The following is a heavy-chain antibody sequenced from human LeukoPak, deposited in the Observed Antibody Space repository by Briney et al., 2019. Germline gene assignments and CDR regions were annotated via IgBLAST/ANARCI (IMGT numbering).Heavy chain of an antibody. CDR3: ARGGMPTDY. Sequence: PSETLSLTCAVSGGSFTGYCWTWIRQPPGKGLEWIGEINHSGATNYNPSLKSRVTISVDTSSHQFSLKLTSVTAADTAVYYCARGGMPTDYWGQGTLVTVSS. J-gene: IGHJ4*02. V-gene: IGHV4-34*01. CDR2: INHSGAT. D-gene: IGHD2-2*01. CDR1: GGSFTGYC.